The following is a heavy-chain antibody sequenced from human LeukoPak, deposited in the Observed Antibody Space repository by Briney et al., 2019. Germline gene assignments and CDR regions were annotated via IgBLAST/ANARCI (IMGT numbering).Heavy chain of an antibody. J-gene: IGHJ4*02. Sequence: GGSLRLSCAASGFTFSSYSMNWVRQAPGKGLEWVSSISSSSSYIYYADSVKGRFTISRDNAKNSLYLQMNSLRAEDTAVYYCARSSPYSGSLDYWGQGTLVTVSS. CDR3: ARSSPYSGSLDY. CDR1: GFTFSSYS. CDR2: ISSSSSYI. D-gene: IGHD6-19*01. V-gene: IGHV3-21*01.